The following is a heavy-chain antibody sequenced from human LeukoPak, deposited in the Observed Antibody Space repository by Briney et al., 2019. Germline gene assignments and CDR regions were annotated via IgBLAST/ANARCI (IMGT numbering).Heavy chain of an antibody. Sequence: SVKVSCKASGYTFINYDINWVRQATGQDLDWMGGMDPNNGNTVYARKFQDRLTLPRKTPTSKAYLYVSDQTSKDTPVYYCAVLPLYSGTYPPRFDDAFDIWGPGTMVTVSS. CDR2: MDPNNGNT. D-gene: IGHD1-26*01. J-gene: IGHJ3*02. V-gene: IGHV1-8*03. CDR1: GYTFINYD. CDR3: AVLPLYSGTYPPRFDDAFDI.